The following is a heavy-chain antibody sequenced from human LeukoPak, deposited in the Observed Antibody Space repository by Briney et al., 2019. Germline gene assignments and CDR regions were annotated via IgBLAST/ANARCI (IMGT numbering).Heavy chain of an antibody. D-gene: IGHD2-21*02. Sequence: PSETLSLTCTVSGGSISSSSYYWGWIRQPPGKGLEWIGSIYYSGSTYYNPSLKSRVTISVDTSKNQFSLKLSSVTAADTAVYYCARAEAGGDPIDYWGQGTLVTVSS. CDR2: IYYSGST. J-gene: IGHJ4*02. CDR1: GGSISSSSYY. CDR3: ARAEAGGDPIDY. V-gene: IGHV4-39*07.